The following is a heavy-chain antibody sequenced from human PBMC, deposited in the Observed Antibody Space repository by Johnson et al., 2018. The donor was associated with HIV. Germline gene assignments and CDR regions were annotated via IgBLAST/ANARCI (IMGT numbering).Heavy chain of an antibody. CDR1: GFTFSSYA. V-gene: IGHV3-30*04. CDR2: ISYDGSNK. Sequence: QMLLVESGGAMVQPGRSLRLSCAASGFTFSSYAMHWVRQAPCKGLEWVAVISYDGSNKYYADSVKGRFTISRDNAKNSLFLQMNSLRAEDTAVYYCARDFSSSSNAFDIWGQGTMVTVSS. J-gene: IGHJ3*02. CDR3: ARDFSSSSNAFDI. D-gene: IGHD6-6*01.